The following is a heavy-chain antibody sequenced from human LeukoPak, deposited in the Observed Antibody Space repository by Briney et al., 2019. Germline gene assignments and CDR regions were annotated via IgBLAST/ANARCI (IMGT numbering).Heavy chain of an antibody. D-gene: IGHD3-9*01. Sequence: GESLKISCKGSGYSFTNYWIGWVRQMPGKGLEWMGIIYPGDPDTRYSPSFQGQVTISADKSISTAYLQWSSLKASDTAMYYCAGLASQYYDLLTAYPGFDPWGQGTLVTVSS. CDR1: GYSFTNYW. J-gene: IGHJ5*02. V-gene: IGHV5-51*01. CDR3: AGLASQYYDLLTAYPGFDP. CDR2: IYPGDPDT.